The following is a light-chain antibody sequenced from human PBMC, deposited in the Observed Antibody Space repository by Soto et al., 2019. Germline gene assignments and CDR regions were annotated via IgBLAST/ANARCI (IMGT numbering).Light chain of an antibody. J-gene: IGKJ1*01. CDR2: KAS. V-gene: IGKV1-5*03. CDR1: QTISSW. Sequence: IQMPQSPSTLSGAVGDRVTITCRASQTISSWLAWYQQKPGKAPKLLLYKASTLKSGVPSRFSGSGSGTEFTLTNSSLQPDDFATYYCQHYNSYSEAFGQGTKVDLK. CDR3: QHYNSYSEA.